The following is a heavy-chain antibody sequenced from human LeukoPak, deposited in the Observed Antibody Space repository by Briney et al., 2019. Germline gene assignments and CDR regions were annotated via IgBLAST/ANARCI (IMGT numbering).Heavy chain of an antibody. Sequence: SETLSLTCTVSGGSISSSSYYWGWIRQPPGKGLEWIGSIYYSGSTYYNPSLKSRVTISVDTSKNQFSLKLNSVTAADTAVYYCATWAVGGVHFDYWGQGTLVTVSS. D-gene: IGHD2-15*01. J-gene: IGHJ4*02. V-gene: IGHV4-39*01. CDR3: ATWAVGGVHFDY. CDR1: GGSISSSSYY. CDR2: IYYSGST.